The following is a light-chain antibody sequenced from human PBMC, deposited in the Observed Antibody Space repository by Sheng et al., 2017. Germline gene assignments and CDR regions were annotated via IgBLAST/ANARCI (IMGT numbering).Light chain of an antibody. CDR1: SSNIGAGYD. V-gene: IGLV1-40*01. CDR3: QSYDGSLSGVV. Sequence: QSVLTQPPSVSGAPGQRVTISCTGSSSNIGAGYDVHWYQQLPGTAPKLLIYGSTNRPSGVPDRFSGSKSGTSASLAITGLQAEDEADYYCQSYDGSLSGVVFGGRTKLTVL. J-gene: IGLJ2*01. CDR2: GST.